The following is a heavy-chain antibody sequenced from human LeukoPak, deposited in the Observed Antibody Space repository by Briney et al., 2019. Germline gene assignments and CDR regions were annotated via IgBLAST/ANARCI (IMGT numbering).Heavy chain of an antibody. CDR1: GYSISSGYY. J-gene: IGHJ4*02. Sequence: SETLSLTCAVSGYSISSGYYWGWIRPPPGKGLEWIGGIYHSGSTYYNPSLKSRVTISVDTSKNQFSLKLSSVTAADTAVYYCARYLPAAILFDYWGQGTLVTVSS. V-gene: IGHV4-38-2*01. CDR2: IYHSGST. D-gene: IGHD2-2*01. CDR3: ARYLPAAILFDY.